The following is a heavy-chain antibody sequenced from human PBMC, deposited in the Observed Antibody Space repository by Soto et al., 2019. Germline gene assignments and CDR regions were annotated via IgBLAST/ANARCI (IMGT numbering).Heavy chain of an antibody. Sequence: QVQLVQSGAEVKKPGSSVKVSCKASGGTFSRYAISWVRQAPGQGLEWMGGIIPISETTNYAQKLQGRVTITADESKSTAYMELSSLRSADTAVYYCARSQGSSTSLEIYYYYYYGMDVWGQGTMVTVSS. V-gene: IGHV1-69*01. CDR3: ARSQGSSTSLEIYYYYYYGMDV. CDR2: IIPISETT. J-gene: IGHJ6*02. CDR1: GGTFSRYA. D-gene: IGHD2-2*01.